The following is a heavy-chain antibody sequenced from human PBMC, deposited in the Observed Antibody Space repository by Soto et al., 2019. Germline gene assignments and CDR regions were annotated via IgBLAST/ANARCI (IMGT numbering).Heavy chain of an antibody. CDR2: ITSSSSYI. Sequence: YLRLSCAASGFTFSLYSMIWVRQAPGKGLEWVASITSSSSYIYYEDSLKGRFTISRDNAKNSLFLQLDSLRAEDTAVYFCVRARSTDSLPDDWGQGTLVIVSA. CDR1: GFTFSLYS. D-gene: IGHD3-22*01. CDR3: VRARSTDSLPDD. J-gene: IGHJ4*02. V-gene: IGHV3-21*01.